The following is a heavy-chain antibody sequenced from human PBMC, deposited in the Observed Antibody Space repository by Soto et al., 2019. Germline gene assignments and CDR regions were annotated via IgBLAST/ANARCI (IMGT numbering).Heavy chain of an antibody. Sequence: TSETLSLTCAVYGGSFSGYYWSWIRQPPGKGLEWIGEINHSGSTNYNPSLKSRVTISVDTSKNQFSLKLSSVTAADTAVYYCARMGHKRGYRAWGQGTLVTVSS. V-gene: IGHV4-34*01. CDR1: GGSFSGYY. D-gene: IGHD5-18*01. J-gene: IGHJ5*02. CDR2: INHSGST. CDR3: ARMGHKRGYRA.